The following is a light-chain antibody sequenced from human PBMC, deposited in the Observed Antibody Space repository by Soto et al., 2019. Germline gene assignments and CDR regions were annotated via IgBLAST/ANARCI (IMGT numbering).Light chain of an antibody. Sequence: DIVMTQSPATLSVSPGERATLSCRASQSVSSNLAWYQQKPGQAPRLLIYDASNRATGIPARFSGSGSGTDFTLTISRLEPEDFAVYYCQQYGSSPFTFGGGTKVDIK. V-gene: IGKV3-20*01. J-gene: IGKJ4*01. CDR1: QSVSSN. CDR3: QQYGSSPFT. CDR2: DAS.